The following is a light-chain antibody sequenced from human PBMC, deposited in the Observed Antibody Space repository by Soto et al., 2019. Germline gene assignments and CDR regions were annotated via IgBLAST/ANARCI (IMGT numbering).Light chain of an antibody. J-gene: IGKJ5*01. CDR2: DAS. Sequence: ETVLTQSLSNLSLSPGERAIVSYRASQNINVYLAWYQQKPGQPPRLLIYDASNRATGIPARFSGSGFGTDFSLTISSLEPEDFAVYYCEQRQNCPPITFGQGTRLEIK. CDR3: EQRQNCPPIT. CDR1: QNINVY. V-gene: IGKV3-11*01.